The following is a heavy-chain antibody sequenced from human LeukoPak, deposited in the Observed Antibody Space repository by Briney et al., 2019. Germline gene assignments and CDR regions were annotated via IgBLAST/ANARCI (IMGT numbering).Heavy chain of an antibody. J-gene: IGHJ3*02. D-gene: IGHD5-24*01. Sequence: GESLKISCKGSGYSFTSYWIGWVRQMPGKGLEWMGIIYPGDSDTRYSPSFQGQVTISADKSISTAYLQWSSLKASDTAMYYCARDGFLEMVIGAFDIWGQGTMVTVSS. CDR2: IYPGDSDT. CDR1: GYSFTSYW. V-gene: IGHV5-51*01. CDR3: ARDGFLEMVIGAFDI.